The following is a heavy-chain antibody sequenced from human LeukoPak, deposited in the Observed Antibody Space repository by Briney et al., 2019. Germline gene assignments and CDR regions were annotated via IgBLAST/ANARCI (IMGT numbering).Heavy chain of an antibody. Sequence: GASVKVSCKVSGYTLTELSMHWVRQAPGKGLEWMGGFDPEDGETIYAQKFQGRVTMTEDTSTDTAYMELSSLRSEDTAVYYCATSKIRKWELLQYYFDYWGQGTLVTVSS. CDR1: GYTLTELS. CDR2: FDPEDGET. CDR3: ATSKIRKWELLQYYFDY. J-gene: IGHJ4*02. D-gene: IGHD1-26*01. V-gene: IGHV1-24*01.